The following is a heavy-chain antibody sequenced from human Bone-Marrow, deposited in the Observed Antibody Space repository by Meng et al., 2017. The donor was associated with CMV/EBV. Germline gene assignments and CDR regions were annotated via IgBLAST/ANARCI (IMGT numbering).Heavy chain of an antibody. D-gene: IGHD2-2*02. CDR3: TPYCSSTSCYRVDNNWFDP. CDR2: IKSKTDGGTT. J-gene: IGHJ5*02. Sequence: GESLKISCAASGFTFSNAWMSWVRQAPGKGLEWVGRIKSKTDGGTTDYAAPVKGRFTISRDDSKNTLYLKMNSLKTEDTAVYYCTPYCSSTSCYRVDNNWFDPWGQGTLVTVSS. CDR1: GFTFSNAW. V-gene: IGHV3-15*01.